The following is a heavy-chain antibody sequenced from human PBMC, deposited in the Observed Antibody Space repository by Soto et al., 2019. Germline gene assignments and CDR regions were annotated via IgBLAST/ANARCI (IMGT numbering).Heavy chain of an antibody. D-gene: IGHD6-19*01. V-gene: IGHV3-30*18. Sequence: QTGGSLRLSCVASGFPFGAYGIHWVRQAPGKGLEWVAVISYDGSSKYYADFVKGRFTISRDNPKNTLYLEMNSLRVEDTAVYYCTKAQGYWSGWYKLPLVAFDIWGQGTMVTVSS. J-gene: IGHJ3*02. CDR2: ISYDGSSK. CDR3: TKAQGYWSGWYKLPLVAFDI. CDR1: GFPFGAYG.